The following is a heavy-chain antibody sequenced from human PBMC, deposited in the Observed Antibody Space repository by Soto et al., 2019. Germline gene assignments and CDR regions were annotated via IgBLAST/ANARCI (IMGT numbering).Heavy chain of an antibody. CDR3: ARRTRITMVRGVPPYNWFDP. V-gene: IGHV4-39*01. CDR1: GGSISSSSYY. J-gene: IGHJ5*02. D-gene: IGHD3-10*01. Sequence: SETLSLTCTVSGGSISSSSYYWGWIRQPPGKGLEWIGSIYYSGSTYYNPSLKSRVTISVDTSKNQFSLKLSSVTAADTAVYYCARRTRITMVRGVPPYNWFDPWGQGTLVTVSS. CDR2: IYYSGST.